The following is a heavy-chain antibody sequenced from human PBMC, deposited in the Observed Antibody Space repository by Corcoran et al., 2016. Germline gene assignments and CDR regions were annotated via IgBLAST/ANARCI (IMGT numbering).Heavy chain of an antibody. CDR3: ARSALELRYFDGYGMDV. D-gene: IGHD3-9*01. V-gene: IGHV4-38-2*01. Sequence: QVQLQESGPGLVKPSETLSLTCAVSGYSISSGYYWGWIRQPPGKGLEWIGSIYHSGSTYYNPSLKSRVTISVDTSKNQFSLKLSSVTAADTAVYYCARSALELRYFDGYGMDVWGQGTTVTVSS. J-gene: IGHJ6*02. CDR2: IYHSGST. CDR1: GYSISSGYY.